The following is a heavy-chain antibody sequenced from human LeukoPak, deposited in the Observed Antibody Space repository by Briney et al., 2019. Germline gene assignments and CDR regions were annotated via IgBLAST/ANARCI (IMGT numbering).Heavy chain of an antibody. Sequence: PSETLSLTCTVSGVSISSSSYHWDWIRQPPGKGLEWIGSIYDSGSTYYSPSLKSRVTISVDTSKNQFSLKLNSVTAADTATYYCARRVIEARPSSERNWLDPWGQGTLVTVSP. V-gene: IGHV4-39*01. J-gene: IGHJ5*02. CDR2: IYDSGST. CDR1: GVSISSSSYH. CDR3: ARRVIEARPSSERNWLDP. D-gene: IGHD1-1*01.